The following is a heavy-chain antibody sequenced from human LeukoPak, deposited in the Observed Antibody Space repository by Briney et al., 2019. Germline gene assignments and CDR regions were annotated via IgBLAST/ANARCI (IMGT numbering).Heavy chain of an antibody. CDR2: IYHSGNT. D-gene: IGHD4/OR15-4a*01. V-gene: IGHV4-38-2*01. Sequence: PSETLSLTCAVSGYSINSGYFWAWIRQTPGKGLEWIGSIYHSGNTYSNPSLKSRVTISVDTSKNQFSLNLNSVTAADTALYYCARHGANYYYFDYWGQGTLVTVSS. CDR3: ARHGANYYYFDY. CDR1: GYSINSGYF. J-gene: IGHJ4*02.